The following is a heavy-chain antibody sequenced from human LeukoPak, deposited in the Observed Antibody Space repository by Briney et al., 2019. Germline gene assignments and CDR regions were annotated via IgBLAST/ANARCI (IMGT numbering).Heavy chain of an antibody. CDR1: GFTLRSHG. CDR2: ISYAGSNK. CDR3: AREQPGP. Sequence: SLRLFFSTSGFTLRSHGIDWGRQAPGKGLEWVAVISYAGSNKYYADSVKGRFGISRDNVKNTLYLQMNSLRAEDTAVYFCAREQPGPWGQGTLVTVSS. V-gene: IGHV3-30*03. D-gene: IGHD6-13*01. J-gene: IGHJ5*02.